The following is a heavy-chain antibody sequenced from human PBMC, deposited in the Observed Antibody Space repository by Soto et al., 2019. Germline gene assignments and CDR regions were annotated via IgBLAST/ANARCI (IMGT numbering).Heavy chain of an antibody. V-gene: IGHV3-64D*08. CDR2: INSNGGSA. J-gene: IGHJ4*02. Sequence: GGSLRLSCSASGLTFSSFTMHWVRQAPGKGLEYVSAINSNGGSANYGDSVKGRFTISRDNPKNTLYLQMSSLRVEDTALYYCVKNSGWSLRDFVYWGQGTLVPVSS. CDR1: GLTFSSFT. CDR3: VKNSGWSLRDFVY. D-gene: IGHD6-19*01.